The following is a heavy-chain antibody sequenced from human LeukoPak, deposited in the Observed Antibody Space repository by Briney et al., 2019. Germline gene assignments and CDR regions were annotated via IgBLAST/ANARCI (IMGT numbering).Heavy chain of an antibody. D-gene: IGHD2-2*01. CDR3: AKDLAGSSTSWPNYYYYGMDV. V-gene: IGHV3-21*04. CDR2: ISSSSSYI. J-gene: IGHJ6*02. Sequence: GGSLRLSCAASGFTFSSYSMNWVRQAPGKGLEWVSSISSSSSYIYYADSVKGRFTISRDNAKNSLYLQMNSLRAEDTAVYYCAKDLAGSSTSWPNYYYYGMDVWGQGTTVTVSS. CDR1: GFTFSSYS.